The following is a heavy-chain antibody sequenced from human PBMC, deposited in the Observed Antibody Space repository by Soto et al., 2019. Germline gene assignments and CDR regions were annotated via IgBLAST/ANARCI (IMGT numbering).Heavy chain of an antibody. D-gene: IGHD5-18*01. V-gene: IGHV6-1*01. J-gene: IGHJ5*01. CDR1: GDSVSSNSAA. CDR2: TYYRSKWYN. CDR3: ARGGYSYGYGLGWFYS. Sequence: RTLSLTCAMSGDSVSSNSAAWNWIRQSPSRGLEWLGRTYYRSKWYNDYAVSVKSRITINPDTSKNQFSLQLNSVTPEDTAVYYCARGGYSYGYGLGWFYSWGQGTLVTVSS.